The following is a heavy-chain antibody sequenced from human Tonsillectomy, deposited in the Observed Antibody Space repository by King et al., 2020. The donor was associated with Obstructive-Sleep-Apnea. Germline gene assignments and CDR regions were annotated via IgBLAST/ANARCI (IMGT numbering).Heavy chain of an antibody. J-gene: IGHJ4*02. CDR3: ARDYSGSFTMIVPDY. CDR2: ISSSSSYI. D-gene: IGHD3-22*01. V-gene: IGHV3-21*01. CDR1: GFTFSSYS. Sequence: VQLVESGGGLVKPGGSLRLSCAASGFTFSSYSMNWVRQAPGKGLEWVSSISSSSSYIYYADSVKGRFTISRDNAKNSLYLQMNSLRAEDTAVYYCARDYSGSFTMIVPDYWGQGTLVTVSS.